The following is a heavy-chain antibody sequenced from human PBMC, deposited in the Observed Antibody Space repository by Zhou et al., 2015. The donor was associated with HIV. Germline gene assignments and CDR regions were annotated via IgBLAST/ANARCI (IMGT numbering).Heavy chain of an antibody. Sequence: QVQLVQSGAEVKKPGSSVKVSCKASGGTFSSYAISWVRQAPGQGLEWMGGIIPIFGTANYAQKFQGRVTITADESTSTAYMELSSLRSEDTAVYYCARSGDIVVVVAATPHLNWFDPWGQGTLVTVSS. CDR1: GGTFSSYA. D-gene: IGHD2-15*01. CDR2: IIPIFGTA. CDR3: ARSGDIVVVVAATPHLNWFDP. V-gene: IGHV1-69*12. J-gene: IGHJ5*02.